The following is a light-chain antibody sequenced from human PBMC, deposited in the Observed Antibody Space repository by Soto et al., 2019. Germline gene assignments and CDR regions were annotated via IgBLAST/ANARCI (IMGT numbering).Light chain of an antibody. CDR2: ESS. Sequence: EIVLTHSPATLSLSPGERATLSCRASQNVANYLDWYQQKPGQAPRLLIYESSNRATGIAARFSGSGSGTDFTLTISSLEPEDFAVYYCQQRSNWPQKFGQGTKVDIK. CDR1: QNVANY. V-gene: IGKV3-11*01. J-gene: IGKJ1*01. CDR3: QQRSNWPQK.